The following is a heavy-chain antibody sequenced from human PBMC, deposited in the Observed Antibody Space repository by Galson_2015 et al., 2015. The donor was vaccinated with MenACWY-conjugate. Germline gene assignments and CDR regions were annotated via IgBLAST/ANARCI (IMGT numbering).Heavy chain of an antibody. CDR1: GYTFNRYA. D-gene: IGHD3-3*01. J-gene: IGHJ3*02. CDR2: INTNTGNP. V-gene: IGHV7-4-1*02. CDR3: AREGIRVDDDAFDI. Sequence: SVKVSCKASGYTFNRYAMNWVRRAPGQGLEWMGWINTNTGNPTYGQGFAGRFVLSLDTSVSTAYLQISSLKAEDTAVYYCAREGIRVDDDAFDIWGQGTMVTVSS.